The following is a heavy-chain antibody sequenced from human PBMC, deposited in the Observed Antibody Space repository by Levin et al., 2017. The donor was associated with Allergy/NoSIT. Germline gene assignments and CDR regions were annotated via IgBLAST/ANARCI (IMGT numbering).Heavy chain of an antibody. J-gene: IGHJ6*02. D-gene: IGHD1-14*01. CDR2: IHSSGST. Sequence: SETLSLTCTVSGDSVSTGGYYWTWIRQPPGKGLEWIGYIHSSGSTERNLSLKGGISMSLETSENQFSLTLSAVTSADTAVYFCARAPSRNYGLDVWGQGTTVIVSS. CDR3: ARAPSRNYGLDV. V-gene: IGHV4-61*08. CDR1: GDSVSTGGYY.